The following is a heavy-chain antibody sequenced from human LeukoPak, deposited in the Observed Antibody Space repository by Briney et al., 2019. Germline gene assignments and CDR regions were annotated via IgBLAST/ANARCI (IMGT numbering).Heavy chain of an antibody. J-gene: IGHJ4*02. CDR2: ISYDGSNK. CDR3: ARDRSAAFDY. CDR1: GFTFSSYA. D-gene: IGHD6-13*01. V-gene: IGHV3-30*04. Sequence: EGSLRLSCAASGFTFSSYAMHWVRQAPGKGLEWVAVISYDGSNKYYADSVKGRFTISRDNSKNTLYLQMNSLRAEDTAVYYCARDRSAAFDYWGQGTLVTVSS.